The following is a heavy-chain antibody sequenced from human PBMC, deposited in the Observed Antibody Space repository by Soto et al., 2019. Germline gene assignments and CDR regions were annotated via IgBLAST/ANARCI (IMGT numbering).Heavy chain of an antibody. CDR2: ISYDGSNK. Sequence: GGSLRLSCAASGFTFSSYGMHWVRQAPGKGLEWVAVISYDGSNKYYADSVKGRFTISRDNSKNTLYLQMNSLRAEDTAVYYCAKDKMEENDFWSGYYFIPDYYYYYGMDVWGQGTTVTVSS. CDR3: AKDKMEENDFWSGYYFIPDYYYYYGMDV. D-gene: IGHD3-3*01. J-gene: IGHJ6*02. V-gene: IGHV3-30*18. CDR1: GFTFSSYG.